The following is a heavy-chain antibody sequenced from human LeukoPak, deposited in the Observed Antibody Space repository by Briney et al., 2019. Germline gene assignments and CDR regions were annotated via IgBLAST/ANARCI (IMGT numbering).Heavy chain of an antibody. CDR1: GFTVSGIH. CDR2: IYSGGST. Sequence: GGSLRLSCAVSGFTVSGIHINWVRQAPGKGLEWVSVIYSGGSTYYADSVKGRFTISRDNSKNTLYLQMNSLRAEDTAVYYCARGGDYWGQGTLVTVSS. CDR3: ARGGDY. J-gene: IGHJ4*02. V-gene: IGHV3-66*01.